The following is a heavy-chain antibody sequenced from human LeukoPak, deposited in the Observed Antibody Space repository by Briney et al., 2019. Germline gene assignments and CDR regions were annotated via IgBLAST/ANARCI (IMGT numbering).Heavy chain of an antibody. J-gene: IGHJ4*02. D-gene: IGHD2-15*01. Sequence: SETLSLTCAVYGGSFSGYYWSWIRQPPGKGLEWIGSIYYTGSTNYNPSLKSRVTISVDTSKNQFSLKLSSVTAADTAVYYCARLKSGNSFFIDYWGQGTLVTVSS. CDR2: IYYTGST. CDR1: GGSFSGYY. CDR3: ARLKSGNSFFIDY. V-gene: IGHV4-59*08.